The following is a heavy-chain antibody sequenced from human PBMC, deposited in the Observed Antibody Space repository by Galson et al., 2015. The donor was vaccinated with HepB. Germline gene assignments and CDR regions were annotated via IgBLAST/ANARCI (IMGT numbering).Heavy chain of an antibody. CDR2: TYYRTEWHN. V-gene: IGHV6-1*01. J-gene: IGHJ4*01. Sequence: CAISEDSVSSNSAAWNWIRQSPSRGLEWLGRTYYRTEWHNDYAESVKSRIAVTPDTSKNQFSLHLNSVTPEDSAVYYCTRDLTYWGQGTLVTVSS. CDR1: EDSVSSNSAA. CDR3: TRDLTY.